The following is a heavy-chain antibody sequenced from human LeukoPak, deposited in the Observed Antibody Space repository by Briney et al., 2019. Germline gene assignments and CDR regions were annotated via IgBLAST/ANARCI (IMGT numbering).Heavy chain of an antibody. J-gene: IGHJ4*02. V-gene: IGHV3-11*04. CDR3: ARARYSYGYWAYFDY. D-gene: IGHD5-18*01. CDR2: ISSSGSTI. Sequence: SGGSLRLSCAASGFTFSDYYMSWIRQAPGKGLGWVSYISSSGSTIYYADSVKGRFTISRDNAKNSLYLQMNSLRAEDTAVYYCARARYSYGYWAYFDYWGQGTLVTVSS. CDR1: GFTFSDYY.